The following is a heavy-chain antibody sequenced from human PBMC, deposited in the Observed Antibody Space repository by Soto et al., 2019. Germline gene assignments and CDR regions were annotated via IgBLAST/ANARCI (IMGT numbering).Heavy chain of an antibody. CDR1: GYTLTELS. D-gene: IGHD2-15*01. CDR3: ATAPPYCSGGSCYQRGYFDY. CDR2: FDPEDSET. J-gene: IGHJ4*02. Sequence: ASVKVSCKVSGYTLTELSMHWVRQAPGKGLEWMGGFDPEDSETIYAQKFQGRVTMTEDTSTDTAYMELSSLRSEDTAVYYCATAPPYCSGGSCYQRGYFDYWGQGTLVTVSS. V-gene: IGHV1-24*01.